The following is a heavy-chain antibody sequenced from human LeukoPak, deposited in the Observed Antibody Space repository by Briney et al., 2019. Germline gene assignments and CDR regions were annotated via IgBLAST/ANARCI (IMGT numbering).Heavy chain of an antibody. CDR2: LSYDGSNK. CDR1: GFTFSSYG. J-gene: IGHJ4*02. V-gene: IGHV3-30*18. Sequence: PGVSLRLSCAASGFTFSSYGMHWVPQAPGKGREWVAVLSYDGSNKYYADSVKGRFTISRDNSKNTLYLQMNSLRAEDTAVYYCAKVPCGGDCKTEYYFDYWGQGTLVTVSS. CDR3: AKVPCGGDCKTEYYFDY. D-gene: IGHD2-21*02.